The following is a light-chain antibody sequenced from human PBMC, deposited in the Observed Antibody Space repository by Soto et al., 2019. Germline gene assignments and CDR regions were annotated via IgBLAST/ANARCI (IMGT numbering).Light chain of an antibody. V-gene: IGKV1D-13*01. CDR1: QDISSA. Sequence: IQLTQSPSSLSASVGDRVTITCRAGQDISSALAWYQQKPGKAPKLLLYDASSLDAGVPSSFSGNGSRTDFTLSITSLRPEDFATYYCQQFNDFPLTFGGGTKVQIK. CDR3: QQFNDFPLT. J-gene: IGKJ4*01. CDR2: DAS.